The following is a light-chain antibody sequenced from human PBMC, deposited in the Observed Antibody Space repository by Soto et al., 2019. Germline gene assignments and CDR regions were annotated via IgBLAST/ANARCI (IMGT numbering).Light chain of an antibody. Sequence: EIVLTQSPATLSSSPGERATLSCRASQTVSNKLAWYQHKPGQAPRLLIYDTSNRATGIPARFSGSGSGTDFTLTISRLEPEDFAVYYCHQRKSWPRTFGQGTTGDIK. V-gene: IGKV3-11*01. CDR3: HQRKSWPRT. CDR1: QTVSNK. J-gene: IGKJ1*01. CDR2: DTS.